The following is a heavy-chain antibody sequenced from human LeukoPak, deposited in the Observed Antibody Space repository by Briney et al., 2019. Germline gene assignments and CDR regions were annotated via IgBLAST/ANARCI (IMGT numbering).Heavy chain of an antibody. CDR3: AREELRFLEWRRGLNY. D-gene: IGHD3-3*01. Sequence: QPGGSLRLSCAASGFTFSSYAMHWVRQAPGKGLEWVAVISYDGSNKYYADSVKGRFTISRDNSKNTLYLQMNSLRAEDTAVYYCAREELRFLEWRRGLNYWGQGTLVTVSS. J-gene: IGHJ4*02. CDR2: ISYDGSNK. CDR1: GFTFSSYA. V-gene: IGHV3-30-3*01.